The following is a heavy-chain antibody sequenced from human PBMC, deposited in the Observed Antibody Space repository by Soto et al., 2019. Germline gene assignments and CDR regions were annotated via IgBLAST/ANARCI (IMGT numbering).Heavy chain of an antibody. Sequence: HPGGSLRLSCAASGFTFSSYAMSWVRQAPGKGLEWVSAISGSGGSTYYADSVKGRFTISRDNSKNTLYLQMNSLRAEDTAVYYCAKAGGSGSYYKAYYYYGMDVWGQGTTVTV. D-gene: IGHD3-10*01. CDR3: AKAGGSGSYYKAYYYYGMDV. CDR2: ISGSGGST. V-gene: IGHV3-23*01. J-gene: IGHJ6*02. CDR1: GFTFSSYA.